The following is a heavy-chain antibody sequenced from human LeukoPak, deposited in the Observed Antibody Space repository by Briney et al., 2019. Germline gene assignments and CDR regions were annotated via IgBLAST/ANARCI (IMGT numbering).Heavy chain of an antibody. J-gene: IGHJ4*02. CDR2: MNPNSGNT. D-gene: IGHD3-22*01. CDR3: ARGREYYDSSGLIDY. Sequence: ASVKVSCKASGYTFTSYDINWVRQDTGQGLEWMGWMNPNSGNTGYAQKLQGRVTMTRNTSISTAYMELSSLRSEDTAVYYCARGREYYDSSGLIDYWGQGTLVTVSS. CDR1: GYTFTSYD. V-gene: IGHV1-8*01.